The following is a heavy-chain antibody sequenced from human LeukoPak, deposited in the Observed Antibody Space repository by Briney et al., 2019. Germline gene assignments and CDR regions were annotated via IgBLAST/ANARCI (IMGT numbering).Heavy chain of an antibody. CDR3: ARPWHDSSIVGFDP. V-gene: IGHV4-59*01. Sequence: TASETLSLTCTVSSGSISSYYWSWIRQPPGKGLEWIGYIYSSGSTNYNPSLKSRVTISVDTSKNQFSLKLSSVTAADTAVYYCARPWHDSSIVGFDPWGQGTLVTVSS. CDR2: IYSSGST. D-gene: IGHD4-11*01. CDR1: SGSISSYY. J-gene: IGHJ5*02.